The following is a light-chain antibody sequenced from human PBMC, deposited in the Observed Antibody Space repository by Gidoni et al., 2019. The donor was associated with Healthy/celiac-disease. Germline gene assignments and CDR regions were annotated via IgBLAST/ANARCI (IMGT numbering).Light chain of an antibody. CDR3: QQSYSTPRRT. CDR1: QSISSY. CDR2: AAS. V-gene: IGKV1-39*01. Sequence: DIQMTQSPSSLSASVGDRVTITCRASQSISSYLNWYQQKPGKAPKLLIYAASSLQSGVQSRFSGSGSGTDFTLTIRSLQPEDFATYYCQQSYSTPRRTFGPGTKVDIK. J-gene: IGKJ3*01.